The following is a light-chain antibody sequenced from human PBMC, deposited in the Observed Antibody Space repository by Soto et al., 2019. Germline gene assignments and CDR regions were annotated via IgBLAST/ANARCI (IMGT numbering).Light chain of an antibody. CDR2: EVT. J-gene: IGLJ1*01. V-gene: IGLV2-8*01. Sequence: QSALTQPPSASGSPRQSITISCTGTSSDVGLYDYVSWYQQHPGKVPKLLIYEVTQRPSGVPDRFSGSKSGHTASLTVSGLQAEDEADYYCSSYGGNSNYVFGTGTKVTVL. CDR3: SSYGGNSNYV. CDR1: SSDVGLYDY.